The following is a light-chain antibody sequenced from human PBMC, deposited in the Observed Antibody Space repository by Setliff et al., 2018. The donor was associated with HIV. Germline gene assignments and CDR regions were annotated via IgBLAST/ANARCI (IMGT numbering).Light chain of an antibody. CDR2: NTN. CDR1: SSNIRTNT. J-gene: IGLJ1*01. V-gene: IGLV1-44*01. Sequence: QSVLTQPPSASGTPGQRVTISCSGSSSNIRTNTVHWYQHLPGTAPKLLIYNTNKRPSGVPDRFSGSKSGTSASLAISGLQSEDEADYYCCSYAGRYIYVFGTGTKVTVL. CDR3: CSYAGRYIYV.